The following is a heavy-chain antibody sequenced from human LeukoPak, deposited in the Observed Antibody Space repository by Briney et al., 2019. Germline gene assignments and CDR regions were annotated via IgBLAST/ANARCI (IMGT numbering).Heavy chain of an antibody. CDR2: VYTSGST. CDR1: GGSISSGSYY. Sequence: PSETLSLTCTVSGGSISSGSYYWSWIRQPAGKGLEWIGRVYTSGSTNYNPSLKSRVTISVDTSKNQFSLKLSSVTAADTAVYYCARGRYYDFWSAFKPFDYWGQGTLVTVSS. CDR3: ARGRYYDFWSAFKPFDY. D-gene: IGHD3-3*01. V-gene: IGHV4-61*02. J-gene: IGHJ4*02.